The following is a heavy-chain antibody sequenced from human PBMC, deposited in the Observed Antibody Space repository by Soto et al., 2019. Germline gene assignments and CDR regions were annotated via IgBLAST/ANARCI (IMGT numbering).Heavy chain of an antibody. CDR3: AHKGGRGAGMDV. Sequence: QITLKESGPTLVKPTQTLTLTCTLSGFSVSTSGVGVAWIRQSPGKALEWLALIYWDNDKRYSPFLQSRVTITKDTSKNQVVLTMTNMDPVDTATYYCAHKGGRGAGMDVWGQGTTVTVSS. D-gene: IGHD2-15*01. V-gene: IGHV2-5*02. CDR2: IYWDNDK. J-gene: IGHJ6*02. CDR1: GFSVSTSGVG.